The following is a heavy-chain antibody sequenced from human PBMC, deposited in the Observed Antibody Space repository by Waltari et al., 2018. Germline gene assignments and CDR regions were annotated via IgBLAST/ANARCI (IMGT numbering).Heavy chain of an antibody. CDR3: ARDLEKWRQAFDI. CDR1: GFTFSSYW. V-gene: IGHV3-74*01. D-gene: IGHD1-1*01. J-gene: IGHJ3*02. Sequence: EVQLVESGGGLVQPGGSLRLSCAASGFTFSSYWMHWVRQAPGKGLVWGSRINSDGSSTSYADSVKGRFTISRDNAKNTLYLQMNSLRAEDTAVYYCARDLEKWRQAFDIWGQGTMVTVSS. CDR2: INSDGSST.